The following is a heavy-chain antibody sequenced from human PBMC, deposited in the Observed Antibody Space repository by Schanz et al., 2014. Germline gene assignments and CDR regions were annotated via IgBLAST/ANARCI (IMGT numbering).Heavy chain of an antibody. Sequence: QVQLVQSGAEVKKPGSSVKVSCKASGYTFISYGISWVQQAPGQGLEWLGWISPYNGNTNYAQKLQGRVTVTANTSTSTAYMDLRSLRSDDTAVYYCARDQSPYTNSTDVRYFDYWGQGSLVTVSS. CDR2: ISPYNGNT. D-gene: IGHD6-6*01. J-gene: IGHJ4*02. CDR3: ARDQSPYTNSTDVRYFDY. V-gene: IGHV1-18*01. CDR1: GYTFISYG.